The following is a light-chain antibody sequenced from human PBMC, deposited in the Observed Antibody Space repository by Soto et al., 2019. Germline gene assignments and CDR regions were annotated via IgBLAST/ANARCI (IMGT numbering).Light chain of an antibody. CDR1: QSVGRN. CDR3: QKYNHWPPLT. J-gene: IGKJ4*01. Sequence: EIVMTQSPATLSVSPGERATLSCRASQSVGRNLAWYQQKPGQAPRLLIYGASTRATGIPARFSGSGSGTAFTLTISSLQSEDFAIYSCQKYNHWPPLTFGGGTKVEIK. V-gene: IGKV3-15*01. CDR2: GAS.